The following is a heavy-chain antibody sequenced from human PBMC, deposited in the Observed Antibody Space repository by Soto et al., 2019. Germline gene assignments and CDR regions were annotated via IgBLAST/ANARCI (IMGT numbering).Heavy chain of an antibody. Sequence: HVQLVESGGAVVQPGRSLRLSCAASGFTFSSYDMHWVRQAPGTGLEWVAVISYDGSNKYYADSVKGRFTISRDNSKNTLYLQMNSLRTEDTAVYYCATKIVAATSDYWGQGTLVTVSS. J-gene: IGHJ4*02. CDR3: ATKIVAATSDY. V-gene: IGHV3-30*03. D-gene: IGHD2-15*01. CDR1: GFTFSSYD. CDR2: ISYDGSNK.